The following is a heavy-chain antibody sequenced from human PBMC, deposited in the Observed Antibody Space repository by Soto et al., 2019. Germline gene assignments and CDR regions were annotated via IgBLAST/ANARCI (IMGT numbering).Heavy chain of an antibody. V-gene: IGHV1-69*01. Sequence: QVQLVQSGAEVKKPGSSVKVSCKASGGTFSSYAISWVRQAPGQGLEWMGGIIPIFGTANYAQKFQGRVTITADESTSTAYMELISLRSEDTAVYYCARDRLELRGGWFDPWGQGTLVTVSS. CDR1: GGTFSSYA. J-gene: IGHJ5*02. CDR3: ARDRLELRGGWFDP. D-gene: IGHD1-7*01. CDR2: IIPIFGTA.